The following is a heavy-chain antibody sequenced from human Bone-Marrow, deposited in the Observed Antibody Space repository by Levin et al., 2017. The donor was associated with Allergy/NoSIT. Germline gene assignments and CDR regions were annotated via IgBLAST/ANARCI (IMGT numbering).Heavy chain of an antibody. D-gene: IGHD4-11*01. CDR2: SRNKARGYTT. CDR3: TRAATGNYIADY. CDR1: GFIFSDYY. J-gene: IGHJ4*02. Sequence: GESLKISCAASGFIFSDYYMDWVRQAPGKGLEWIARSRNKARGYTTEYAASVKGRFTVSRDDSTSSLYLQVNSLKSEDTAVYYCTRAATGNYIADYWGQGTLVTVAS. V-gene: IGHV3-72*01.